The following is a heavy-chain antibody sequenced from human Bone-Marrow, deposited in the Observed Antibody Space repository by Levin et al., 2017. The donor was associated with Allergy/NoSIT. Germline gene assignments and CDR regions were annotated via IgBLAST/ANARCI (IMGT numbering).Heavy chain of an antibody. D-gene: IGHD3-16*02. CDR2: IKMKPDGGTT. CDR3: STDWASYYDHVWGSYRPPPLIEY. V-gene: IGHV3-15*07. J-gene: IGHJ4*02. Sequence: PGESLKISCAASGFALTNAWMNWVRQAPGKGLEWVGRIKMKPDGGTTEYAAPVKGRFTISSDDSKNTVYLQMNSLKTEDTGVYYCSTDWASYYDHVWGSYRPPPLIEYWGQGTLVTVSS. CDR1: GFALTNAW.